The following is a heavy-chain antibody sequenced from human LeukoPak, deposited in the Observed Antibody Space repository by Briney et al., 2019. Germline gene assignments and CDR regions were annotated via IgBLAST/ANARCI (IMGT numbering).Heavy chain of an antibody. CDR3: ARDLSDWNDYYYGMDV. D-gene: IGHD1-1*01. CDR2: ISAYNGNT. V-gene: IGHV1-18*01. Sequence: ASVKVSCKASGYTFTSYGISWVRQAPGQGLEWMGWISAYNGNTNYAQKLQGRVIMTTDTSTSTAYMELRSLRSDDTAVYYCARDLSDWNDYYYGMDVWGQGTTVTVSS. CDR1: GYTFTSYG. J-gene: IGHJ6*02.